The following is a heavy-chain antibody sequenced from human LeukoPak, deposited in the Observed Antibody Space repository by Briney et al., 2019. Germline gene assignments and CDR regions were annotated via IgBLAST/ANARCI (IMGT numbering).Heavy chain of an antibody. CDR3: ARRYMATSAEDFDY. CDR1: GFTFSSYW. J-gene: IGHJ4*02. V-gene: IGHV3-7*01. D-gene: IGHD3-16*02. Sequence: AGGSLRLSCAASGFTFSSYWMSWVRQAPGKGLEWVANLKQDGSEKYYVDSVRGRFTISRDNAKNSLYLQMNSLRAEDTAVYYCARRYMATSAEDFDYWGQGTLVTVSS. CDR2: LKQDGSEK.